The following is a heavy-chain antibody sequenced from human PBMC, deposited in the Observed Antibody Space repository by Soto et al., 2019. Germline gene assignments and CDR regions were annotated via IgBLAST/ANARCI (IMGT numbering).Heavy chain of an antibody. CDR2: ISYDGSNK. Sequence: QVQLVESGGGVVQPGRSLRLSCAASGFTFSSYGMHGVRQAPGKGLEWVAVISYDGSNKYYADSVKGRFTISRDNSKNTLYLQMNSLRAEETAVYYCAKDSGSCDYWGQGTLVTVSS. V-gene: IGHV3-30*18. J-gene: IGHJ4*02. CDR3: AKDSGSCDY. CDR1: GFTFSSYG. D-gene: IGHD1-26*01.